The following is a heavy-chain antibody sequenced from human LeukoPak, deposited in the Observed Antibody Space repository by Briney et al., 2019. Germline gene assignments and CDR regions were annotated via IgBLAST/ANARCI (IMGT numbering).Heavy chain of an antibody. Sequence: PGRSLRLSCAASGFTFSSYAMHWVRQAPGKGLEWVAVISYDGSNKYYADSVRGRFTISRDNSKNTLYLQMNSLRAEDTAVYYCVKELYIQLWWYFDYWGQGTLVTVSS. D-gene: IGHD5-18*01. V-gene: IGHV3-30-3*01. J-gene: IGHJ4*02. CDR1: GFTFSSYA. CDR3: VKELYIQLWWYFDY. CDR2: ISYDGSNK.